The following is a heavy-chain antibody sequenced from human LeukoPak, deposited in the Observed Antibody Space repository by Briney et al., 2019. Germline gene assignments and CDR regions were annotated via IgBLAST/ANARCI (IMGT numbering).Heavy chain of an antibody. Sequence: GGSLRLSCAASGFIFDDYAMHWVRQVPGKGLEWVSGISWNTIGIGYADSVKGRFTISRDNAKNTLYLQMNSLRAEDTAVYYCANNLVYWGQGTLVTVSS. CDR3: ANNLVY. J-gene: IGHJ4*02. CDR1: GFIFDDYA. V-gene: IGHV3-9*01. CDR2: ISWNTIGI.